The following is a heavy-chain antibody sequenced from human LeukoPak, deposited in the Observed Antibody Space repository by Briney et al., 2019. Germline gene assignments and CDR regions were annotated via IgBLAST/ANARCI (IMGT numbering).Heavy chain of an antibody. V-gene: IGHV3-21*06. CDR1: GFTFSNYA. CDR2: VTSTSSHR. CDR3: ARAPFRDYYGSGIYFDY. J-gene: IGHJ4*02. Sequence: PGGSLRLSCAASGFTFSNYAMNWVRQAPGEGLGWVSSVTSTSSHRYYADSVQGRFTISRDNAKSSLFLQRSSLRVEDTAVYYCARAPFRDYYGSGIYFDYWGQGNLVTVSS. D-gene: IGHD3-10*01.